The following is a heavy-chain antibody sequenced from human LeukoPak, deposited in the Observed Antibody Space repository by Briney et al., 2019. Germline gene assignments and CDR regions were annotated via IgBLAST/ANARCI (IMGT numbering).Heavy chain of an antibody. D-gene: IGHD2/OR15-2a*01. J-gene: IGHJ4*02. V-gene: IGHV4-59*01. CDR1: GGSISSYY. CDR2: IYYSGST. Sequence: SETLPLTCTVSGGSISSYYWSWIRQPPGKGLEWIGYIYYSGSTNYNPSLKSRVTISVDTSKNQFSLKLSSVTAADTAVYYCARRFHAYFDYWGQGTLVTVSS. CDR3: ARRFHAYFDY.